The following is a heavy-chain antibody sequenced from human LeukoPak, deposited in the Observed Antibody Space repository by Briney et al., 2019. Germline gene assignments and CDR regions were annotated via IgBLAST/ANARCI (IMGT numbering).Heavy chain of an antibody. J-gene: IGHJ3*02. D-gene: IGHD2-15*01. CDR3: ARSSGALGVAFAI. Sequence: GASVKVSCKASGYTFTGYYMHWVRQAPGQGLEWMGWINPNSGGTNYAQKFQGRVTMTRNTSISTAYMELGGLRSDDTAVYYCARSSGALGVAFAIRGQGTMVTVSS. CDR1: GYTFTGYY. CDR2: INPNSGGT. V-gene: IGHV1-2*02.